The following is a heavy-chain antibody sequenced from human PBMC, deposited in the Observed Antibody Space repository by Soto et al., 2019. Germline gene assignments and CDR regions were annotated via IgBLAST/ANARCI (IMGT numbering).Heavy chain of an antibody. CDR3: AKERRDGDDYACDI. J-gene: IGHJ3*02. CDR1: GFTFSSYG. V-gene: IGHV3-30*18. D-gene: IGHD2-21*02. CDR2: ISYDGSNK. Sequence: QVQLVESGGGVVQPGRSLRLSCAASGFTFSSYGMHWVRQAPGKGLEWVAVISYDGSNKYYADSVKGRFTISRDKSKNTLYLQMNSLRAEDTAVYYCAKERRDGDDYACDIWGQGTMVTVSS.